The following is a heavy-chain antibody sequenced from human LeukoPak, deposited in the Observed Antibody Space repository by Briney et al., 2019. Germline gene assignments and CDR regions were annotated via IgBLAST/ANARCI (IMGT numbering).Heavy chain of an antibody. J-gene: IGHJ4*02. Sequence: GGSLRLSCAASGFTFSSYWMSWVRQAPGKGLEWVADIKQDGSEKYYVDSVKGRFTISRDNAKNSLYLQMNSLRAEDTAVYYCARESESYDSSGSTFKYWGQGTLVTVSS. CDR2: IKQDGSEK. D-gene: IGHD3-22*01. CDR3: ARESESYDSSGSTFKY. V-gene: IGHV3-7*01. CDR1: GFTFSSYW.